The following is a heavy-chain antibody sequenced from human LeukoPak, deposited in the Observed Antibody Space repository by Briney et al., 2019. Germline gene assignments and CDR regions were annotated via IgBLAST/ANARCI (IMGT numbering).Heavy chain of an antibody. V-gene: IGHV3-7*03. Sequence: GGSLRLSCAASGFTFSSYSMNWVRQVPGRGPEWVANVNRDGSETYYLDSVKGRFTISRDNAKNSLYLQMNSLRAEDTALYYCVRNNAMDVWGQGTTVIVSS. D-gene: IGHD2-8*01. CDR2: VNRDGSET. CDR1: GFTFSSYS. J-gene: IGHJ6*02. CDR3: VRNNAMDV.